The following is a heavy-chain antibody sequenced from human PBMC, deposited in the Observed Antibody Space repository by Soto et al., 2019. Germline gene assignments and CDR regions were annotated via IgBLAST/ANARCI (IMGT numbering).Heavy chain of an antibody. CDR3: AREGDDSSGYYYGPNRVVTHEIDY. CDR1: GFTFSSYW. V-gene: IGHV3-74*01. J-gene: IGHJ4*02. CDR2: INSDGSST. D-gene: IGHD3-22*01. Sequence: GGSLRLSCAASGFTFSSYWMHWVRQAPGKGLVWVSRINSDGSSTSYADSVKGRFTISRDNAKNTLYLQMNSLRAEDTAVYYCAREGDDSSGYYYGPNRVVTHEIDYWGQGTLVTVSS.